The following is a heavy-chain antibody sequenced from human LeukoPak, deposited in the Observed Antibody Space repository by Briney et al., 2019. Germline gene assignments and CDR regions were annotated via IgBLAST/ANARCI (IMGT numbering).Heavy chain of an antibody. CDR3: ARDRTCSSTSCYNFDY. CDR2: INSDGSST. V-gene: IGHV3-74*01. CDR1: GFTFSSYW. D-gene: IGHD2-2*02. J-gene: IGHJ4*02. Sequence: SGGSLRLSCAASGFTFSSYWMHWVRQAPGKGLVWVSRINSDGSSTSYADSVKGRFTISRDNAKNTLYLQMNSLRAEDTAAYYCARDRTCSSTSCYNFDYWGQGTLVTVSS.